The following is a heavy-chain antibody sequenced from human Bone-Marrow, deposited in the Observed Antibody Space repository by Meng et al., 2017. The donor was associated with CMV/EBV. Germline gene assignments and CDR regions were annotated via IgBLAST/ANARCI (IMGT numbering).Heavy chain of an antibody. V-gene: IGHV3-74*01. Sequence: LKISWASSGFTCSSDRMHLVRQVPGKGLVWVSRINSDGSSTSYADSVKGRFTISRDYAKNSLYLQMSSMRAEDTAVYYCVSGDYGNFDCWGQGTLVTVSS. CDR2: INSDGSST. J-gene: IGHJ4*02. CDR3: VSGDYGNFDC. D-gene: IGHD4-17*01. CDR1: GFTCSSDR.